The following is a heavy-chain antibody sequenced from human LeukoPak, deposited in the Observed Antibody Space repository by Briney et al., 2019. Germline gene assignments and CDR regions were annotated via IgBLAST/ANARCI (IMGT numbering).Heavy chain of an antibody. D-gene: IGHD2-15*01. J-gene: IGHJ6*02. CDR2: ISTNNGNT. CDR1: GYTSSDYG. CDR3: ARDPPRIVVVVAATNYYGMDA. Sequence: ASVTVSCKSSGYTSSDYGISWMRQAPGQGLEWMGWISTNNGNTNYAQQFQGRVTMTTDTSTSTAYMELRSLRSDDTAVYYCARDPPRIVVVVAATNYYGMDAWGQGTTVTVSS. V-gene: IGHV1-18*01.